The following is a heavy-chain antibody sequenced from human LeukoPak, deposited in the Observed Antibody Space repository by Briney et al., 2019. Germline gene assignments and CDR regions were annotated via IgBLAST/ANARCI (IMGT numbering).Heavy chain of an antibody. CDR2: IHTSGST. CDR3: ARDSGTTGEVKFDP. D-gene: IGHD3-10*01. Sequence: SETLSLTCTVSGGSISSYYWSWIRQPAGKGLEWIGRIHTSGSTNYNPSLKSRVSMSVDTSKNQFSLKLSSVTAADTAVYYCARDSGTTGEVKFDPWGQGTLVTVSS. J-gene: IGHJ5*02. CDR1: GGSISSYY. V-gene: IGHV4-4*07.